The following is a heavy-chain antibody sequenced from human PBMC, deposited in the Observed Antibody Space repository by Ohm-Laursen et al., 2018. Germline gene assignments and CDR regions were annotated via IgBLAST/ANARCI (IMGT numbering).Heavy chain of an antibody. D-gene: IGHD4-17*01. CDR3: ARDQVTTVTTDY. V-gene: IGHV4-61*01. CDR1: GGSVSSGSYY. CDR2: IYYSGNT. J-gene: IGHJ4*02. Sequence: SDTLSLTCTVSGGSVSSGSYYWSWIRQPPGKGLEWIGYIYYSGNTNYNPSLKSRVTISVDTSKNQFSLKLSSVTAADTAMYYCARDQVTTVTTDYWGQGTLVTVSS.